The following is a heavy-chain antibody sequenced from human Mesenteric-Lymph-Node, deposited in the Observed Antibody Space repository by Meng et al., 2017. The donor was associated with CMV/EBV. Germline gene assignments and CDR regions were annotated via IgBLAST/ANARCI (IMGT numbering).Heavy chain of an antibody. D-gene: IGHD3-22*01. Sequence: GSLRLSCAVYGGSFGTYYWNWIRQPPGKGLEWIGEINHGGATNYNPSLKSRVTISVDTSKNQFSLNLNSVTAADTAVYYCAKAGRKTYYHDPTAPFDYWGQGSLVTVSS. V-gene: IGHV4-34*01. CDR2: INHGGAT. CDR1: GGSFGTYY. CDR3: AKAGRKTYYHDPTAPFDY. J-gene: IGHJ4*02.